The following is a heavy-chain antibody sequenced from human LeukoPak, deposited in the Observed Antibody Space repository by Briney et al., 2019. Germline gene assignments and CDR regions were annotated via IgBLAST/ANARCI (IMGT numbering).Heavy chain of an antibody. V-gene: IGHV3-74*03. CDR1: GFTFSSYW. J-gene: IGHJ5*02. CDR2: INSDGSST. D-gene: IGHD5-18*01. CDR3: ARRPKGGYTYSA. Sequence: GGSLRLSCAASGFTFSSYWMHWVRQAPGKGLVWVSRINSDGSSTTYADSVKGRFTISRDNAKNSLYLQMNSLRAEDTAVYYCARRPKGGYTYSAWGQGTLVTVSS.